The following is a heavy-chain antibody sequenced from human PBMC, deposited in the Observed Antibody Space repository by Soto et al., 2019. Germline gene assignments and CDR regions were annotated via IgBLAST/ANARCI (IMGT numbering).Heavy chain of an antibody. CDR2: IDYSGRT. CDR1: GDSIRSGSSY. Sequence: QVQLQESGPGLVKPSQTLSLTCTVSGDSIRSGSSYWSWIRQHPGKGLEWIGFIDYSGRTHYNPALQGRLRSSVETSKNQFTLKLRPVTAADPADYYCARDVAGNPGLDGYFDFWRQGSRVTVSS. CDR3: ARDVAGNPGLDGYFDF. D-gene: IGHD6-19*01. J-gene: IGHJ4*02. V-gene: IGHV4-31*03.